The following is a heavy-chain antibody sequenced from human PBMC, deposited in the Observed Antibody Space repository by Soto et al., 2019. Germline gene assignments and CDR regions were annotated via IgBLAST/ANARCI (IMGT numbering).Heavy chain of an antibody. CDR3: ARDDFHCSSTSCYFDY. CDR2: IIPIFGTA. D-gene: IGHD2-2*01. CDR1: GGTFSSYA. J-gene: IGHJ4*02. Sequence: SVKVSCKASGGTFSSYAISWVRQAPGQGLEWMGGIIPIFGTANYAQKFQGRVTITADKSTSTAYMELSSLRSEDTAVYYCARDDFHCSSTSCYFDYWGQGTLVTVS. V-gene: IGHV1-69*06.